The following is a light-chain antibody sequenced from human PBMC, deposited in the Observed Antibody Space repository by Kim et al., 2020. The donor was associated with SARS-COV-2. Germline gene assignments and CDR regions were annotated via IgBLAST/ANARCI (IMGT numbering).Light chain of an antibody. CDR3: QQYGISPYT. Sequence: EIVLTQSPGTLSLSPGERATLSCRASQSVSNNYLTWYQQKPGQAPRLLIYGASSRATGIPDRFSGSGSGTDFTLTISRLEPEDFAVYYCQQYGISPYTFGQGTKLEI. V-gene: IGKV3-20*01. J-gene: IGKJ2*01. CDR2: GAS. CDR1: QSVSNNY.